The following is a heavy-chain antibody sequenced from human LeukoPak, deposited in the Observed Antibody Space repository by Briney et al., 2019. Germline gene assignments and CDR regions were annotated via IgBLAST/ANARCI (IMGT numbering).Heavy chain of an antibody. V-gene: IGHV4-4*02. D-gene: IGHD5-18*01. CDR3: ASIDHHVDTATVTYHYYMDV. J-gene: IGHJ6*03. CDR1: GGSISSSNW. CDR2: IYHSGST. Sequence: PSGTLSLTCAVSGGSISSSNWWSWVRQPPGKGREWIGEIYHSGSTYYNPSLKSRVTISVDTSKNQFSLKLSSVTAADTAVYYCASIDHHVDTATVTYHYYMDVWGKGTTVTVSS.